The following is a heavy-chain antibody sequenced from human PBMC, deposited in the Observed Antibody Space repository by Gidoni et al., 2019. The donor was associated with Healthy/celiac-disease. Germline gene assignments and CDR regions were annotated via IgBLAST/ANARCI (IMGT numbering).Heavy chain of an antibody. V-gene: IGHV3-7*01. CDR2: IKQDGSEK. Sequence: EVQLVASGGGLVQPGGSLRPSCAASGFTFSSYRMSWVRQAPGKGLEWVANIKQDGSEKYYVDSVKGRFTISRDNAKNSLYLQMNSLRAEDTAVYYCARDGSSGWYRADWYFDLWGRGTLVTVSS. J-gene: IGHJ2*01. CDR3: ARDGSSGWYRADWYFDL. D-gene: IGHD6-19*01. CDR1: GFTFSSYR.